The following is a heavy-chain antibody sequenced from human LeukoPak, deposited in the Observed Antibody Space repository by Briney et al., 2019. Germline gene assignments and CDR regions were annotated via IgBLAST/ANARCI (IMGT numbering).Heavy chain of an antibody. Sequence: SETLSLTCAVYGGSFSGYYWSWIRQPPGKGLEWIGEINHSGSTNYNPSLKSRVTISVDTSKNQFSLKLSSVTAADTAVYYCARSYGESSSSTGDYWGQGTLVTVSS. CDR3: ARSYGESSSSTGDY. V-gene: IGHV4-34*01. CDR2: INHSGST. J-gene: IGHJ4*02. CDR1: GGSFSGYY. D-gene: IGHD6-13*01.